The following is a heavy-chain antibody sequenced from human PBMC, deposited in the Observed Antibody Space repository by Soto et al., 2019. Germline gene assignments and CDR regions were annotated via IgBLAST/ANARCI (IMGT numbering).Heavy chain of an antibody. J-gene: IGHJ6*02. CDR2: ISSSSSTI. CDR1: GFTFSSYS. V-gene: IGHV3-48*01. CDR3: AREPDRIAVAGLLYGMDV. D-gene: IGHD6-19*01. Sequence: EVQLVESGGGLVQPGGSLRLSCAASGFTFSSYSMNWVRQAPGKGLEWVSYISSSSSTIYYADSVKGRFTISRDNAKNSLYLQMNSLRAEDTAVYYCAREPDRIAVAGLLYGMDVWGQGTTVTVSS.